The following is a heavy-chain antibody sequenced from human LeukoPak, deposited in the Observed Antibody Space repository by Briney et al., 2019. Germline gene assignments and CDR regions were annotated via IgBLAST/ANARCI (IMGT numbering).Heavy chain of an antibody. CDR3: ARDLGLRLGELSLM. Sequence: GASVKVSCKASGYTFTGYYMHWVRQAPGQGLEWMGWINPNSGGTNYAQKFQGRVTMTRDTSISTAYMELSRLRSDDTAVYYCARDLGLRLGELSLMWGQGTLVTVSS. CDR2: INPNSGGT. CDR1: GYTFTGYY. D-gene: IGHD3-16*02. J-gene: IGHJ4*02. V-gene: IGHV1-2*02.